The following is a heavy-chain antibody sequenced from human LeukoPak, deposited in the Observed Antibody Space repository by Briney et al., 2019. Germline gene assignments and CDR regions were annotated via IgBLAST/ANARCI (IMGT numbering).Heavy chain of an antibody. CDR3: AKDGYSSGWPHEYFQH. D-gene: IGHD6-19*01. CDR1: GFTFSNYA. J-gene: IGHJ1*01. CDR2: ISGSGGRT. Sequence: TGGSLRLSCAASGFTFSNYAMSWVRQAPGKGLEWVSVISGSGGRTYYADSVKRRFTISRDNSKNTLYLQMNSLRAEDTAIYYCAKDGYSSGWPHEYFQHWGQGTLDTVSS. V-gene: IGHV3-23*01.